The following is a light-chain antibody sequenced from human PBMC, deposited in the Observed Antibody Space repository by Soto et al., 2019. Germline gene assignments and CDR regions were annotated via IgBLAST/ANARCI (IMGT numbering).Light chain of an antibody. CDR3: VSYTNTNTLV. CDR2: EVT. J-gene: IGLJ3*02. V-gene: IGLV2-14*01. CDR1: ANDVGEYDY. Sequence: QSVLTQPASVSGSPGQSITISCTGTANDVGEYDYVSWYQQHPGKAPKLLIFEVTRRPSEISDRFSGSKSGNTASLTISGLQADDEAHYYCVSYTNTNTLVFGGGTKLTVL.